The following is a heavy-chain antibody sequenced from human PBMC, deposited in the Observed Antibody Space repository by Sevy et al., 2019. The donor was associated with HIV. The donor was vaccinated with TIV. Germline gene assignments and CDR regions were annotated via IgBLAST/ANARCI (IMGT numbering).Heavy chain of an antibody. D-gene: IGHD2-2*01. V-gene: IGHV3-23*01. J-gene: IGHJ6*02. CDR2: ISGSGGST. Sequence: GGSLRLSCAASGFTFSSYAMSWVRQAPGKGLEWVSAISGSGGSTYYADSVKGRFTISRDNSKNTLYLQMNSLRAEDTDVYYCATAFSPIVVVPAAVKYYYYGMDVWGQGTTVTVSS. CDR1: GFTFSSYA. CDR3: ATAFSPIVVVPAAVKYYYYGMDV.